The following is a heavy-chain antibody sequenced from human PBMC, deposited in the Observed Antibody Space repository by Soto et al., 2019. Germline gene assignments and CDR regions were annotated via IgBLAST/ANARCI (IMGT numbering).Heavy chain of an antibody. CDR3: ARLPDYYDSSGYXLQTHNPKAYYYYGMDV. D-gene: IGHD3-22*01. V-gene: IGHV1-3*01. Sequence: ASVKVSCKTSGYTFTSYAMHWVRQAPGQRLEWMGWINAGNGNTKYSQKFQGRVTITRDTSASTAYMELSSLRSEDTAVYYCARLPDYYDSSGYXLQTHNPKAYYYYGMDVWGQGTTVTVSS. CDR2: INAGNGNT. J-gene: IGHJ6*02. CDR1: GYTFTSYA.